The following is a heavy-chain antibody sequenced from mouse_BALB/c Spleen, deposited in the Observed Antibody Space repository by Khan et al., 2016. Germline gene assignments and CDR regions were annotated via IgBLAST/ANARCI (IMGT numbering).Heavy chain of an antibody. V-gene: IGHV5-9-4*01. CDR1: GFTFSSYA. CDR3: AREGDAMDY. Sequence: EVALVASGGGLVKPGGSLKLSCAASGFTFSSYAMSWVRQSPEKRLEWGAEISSGGSYTYYPDTVTGRFTISRDNAKHTLSLEMSSLRSEDTAMYDCAREGDAMDYWGQGTSVTVSS. CDR2: ISSGGSYT. J-gene: IGHJ4*01. D-gene: IGHD3-3*01.